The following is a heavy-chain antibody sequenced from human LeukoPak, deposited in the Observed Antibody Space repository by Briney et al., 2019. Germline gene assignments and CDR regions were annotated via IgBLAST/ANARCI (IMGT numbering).Heavy chain of an antibody. Sequence: GGSLRLSCAASGFTVSSNYMSWVRQAPGKGLEWVSVIYSGGSTYYADSVKGRFTISRDNAKNSLYLQMNSLRAEDTAVYYCARDLGSGWYPYFDYWGQGTLVTVSS. CDR1: GFTVSSNY. CDR2: IYSGGST. CDR3: ARDLGSGWYPYFDY. J-gene: IGHJ4*02. V-gene: IGHV3-66*01. D-gene: IGHD6-19*01.